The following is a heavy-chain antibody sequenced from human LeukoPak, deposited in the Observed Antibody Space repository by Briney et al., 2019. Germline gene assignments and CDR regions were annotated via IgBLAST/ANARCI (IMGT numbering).Heavy chain of an antibody. J-gene: IGHJ4*02. D-gene: IGHD4/OR15-4a*01. CDR1: GFTLSTSW. V-gene: IGHV3-7*01. CDR3: TRDRAYGALDY. CDR2: INGDGSLN. Sequence: GGSLRLSCAASGFTLSTSWMTWVRQAPGKGLEWVANINGDGSLNGHVASVKGRFTISRDNAKNSVYLQMISLRDEDTAVYYCTRDRAYGALDYWGQGTLVTVSS.